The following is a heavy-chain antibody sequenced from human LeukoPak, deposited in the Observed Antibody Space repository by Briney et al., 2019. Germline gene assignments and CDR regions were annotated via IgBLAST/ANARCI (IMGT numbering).Heavy chain of an antibody. V-gene: IGHV4-59*01. CDR1: GGSISSYY. CDR3: ARRGYSGYGGFDY. CDR2: IYYSGST. J-gene: IGHJ4*02. D-gene: IGHD5-12*01. Sequence: SETLSLTCTVSGGSISSYYWSWIRQPPGKGLEWIGYIYYSGSTNYNPSLKSRVTISVDTSKNQFSLKLSSVTAADTAVYYCARRGYSGYGGFDYWGQGTLVTVSS.